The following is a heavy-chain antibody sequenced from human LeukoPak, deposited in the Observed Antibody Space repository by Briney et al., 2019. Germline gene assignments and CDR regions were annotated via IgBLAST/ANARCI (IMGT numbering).Heavy chain of an antibody. CDR1: GYSFTNYW. D-gene: IGHD2-2*01. Sequence: GESLKISCKGSGYSFTNYWITLVRQMPGKGLEWMGKIDPSDSYTNYSPSFQGHVTISADRSISTAYLQWSSLKASDTAMYYCARSSSPADAFDIWGQGTMVTVSS. V-gene: IGHV5-10-1*01. CDR2: IDPSDSYT. CDR3: ARSSSPADAFDI. J-gene: IGHJ3*02.